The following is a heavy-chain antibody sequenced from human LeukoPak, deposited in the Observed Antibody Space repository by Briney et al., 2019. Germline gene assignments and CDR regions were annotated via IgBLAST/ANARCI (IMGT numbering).Heavy chain of an antibody. V-gene: IGHV3-21*01. CDR1: GFTFSTYG. CDR2: MSANSYHI. Sequence: PGGSLRLSCAASGFTFSTYGMSWVRQAPGKGLEWVSSMSANSYHIFYADSVKGRFTISRDNAKNSLYLQMNSLRSEDTAVYFCGTVPGLMDVWGQGTTVTVS. CDR3: GTVPGLMDV. D-gene: IGHD2-2*01. J-gene: IGHJ6*02.